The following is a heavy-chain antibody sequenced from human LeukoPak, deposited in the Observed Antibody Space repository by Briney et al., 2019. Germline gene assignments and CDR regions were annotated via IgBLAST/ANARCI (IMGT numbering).Heavy chain of an antibody. CDR2: TSGNGAKT. Sequence: GGSLRLSCTVSGFTFSTYAMSWVRQAPGKGLEWVSATSGNGAKTYYADSVKGRFSISRDNSKNTLYLQMNSLRAEDTAVYFCAREYASGTFDWGQGTLVTVSS. CDR3: AREYASGTFD. D-gene: IGHD2-2*01. J-gene: IGHJ4*02. V-gene: IGHV3-23*01. CDR1: GFTFSTYA.